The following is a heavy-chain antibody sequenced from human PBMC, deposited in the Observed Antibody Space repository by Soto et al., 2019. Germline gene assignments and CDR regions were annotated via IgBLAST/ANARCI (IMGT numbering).Heavy chain of an antibody. CDR1: GYSFAGYW. CDR3: ARQAAAGPIYYYYGMDV. J-gene: IGHJ6*02. V-gene: IGHV5-10-1*01. CDR2: IDPSDSQT. Sequence: GESLKISCKGSGYSFAGYWITWVRQKPGKGLEWMGRIDPSDSQTYYSPSFRGHVTISVTKSITTVFLQWSSLRASDTAMYYCARQAAAGPIYYYYGMDVWGQGTTVTVSS. D-gene: IGHD6-13*01.